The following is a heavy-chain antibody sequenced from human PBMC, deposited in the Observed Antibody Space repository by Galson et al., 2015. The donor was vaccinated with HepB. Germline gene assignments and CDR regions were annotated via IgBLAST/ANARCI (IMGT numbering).Heavy chain of an antibody. CDR3: ARDSPAAPDYYDSSGYYDY. Sequence: SLRLSCAASGFTFSSYWMSWVRQAPGKGLEWVANIKQDGSEKYYVDSVKGRFTISRDNAKNSLYLQMNSLRAEDTAVYYCARDSPAAPDYYDSSGYYDYWGQGTLVTASS. CDR1: GFTFSSYW. CDR2: IKQDGSEK. V-gene: IGHV3-7*03. J-gene: IGHJ4*02. D-gene: IGHD3-22*01.